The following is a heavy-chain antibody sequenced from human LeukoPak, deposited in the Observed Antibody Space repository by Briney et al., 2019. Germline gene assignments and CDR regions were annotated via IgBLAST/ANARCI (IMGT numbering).Heavy chain of an antibody. D-gene: IGHD1-1*01. J-gene: IGHJ4*02. V-gene: IGHV4-34*01. CDR2: INHSGST. Sequence: PSETLSLTCAVSGGSFSGYYWSWIRQPPGKGLEWIGEINHSGSTNYNPSLKSRVTISVDTSKNQFSLKLSSVTAADTAVYYCARDYQLHYWGQGTLVTVSS. CDR3: ARDYQLHY. CDR1: GGSFSGYY.